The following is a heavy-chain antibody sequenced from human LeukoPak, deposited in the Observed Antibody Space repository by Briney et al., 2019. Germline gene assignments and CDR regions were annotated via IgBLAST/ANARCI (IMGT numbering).Heavy chain of an antibody. J-gene: IGHJ4*02. V-gene: IGHV4-30-2*01. CDR2: IYHRGST. Sequence: SETLSLTCTVSGGSISSGGYYWSWVRQPPGKGLEWIGYIYHRGSTYYNPSLKSRVTISVDGSRNQFSLKLNSVTAADTAVHYCARVEDCTRTTCYSTYYFDYWGQGTLVTVSS. CDR1: GGSISSGGYY. D-gene: IGHD2-2*01. CDR3: ARVEDCTRTTCYSTYYFDY.